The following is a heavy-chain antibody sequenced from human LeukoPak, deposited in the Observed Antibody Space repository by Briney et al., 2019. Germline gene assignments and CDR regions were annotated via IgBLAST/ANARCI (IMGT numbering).Heavy chain of an antibody. D-gene: IGHD2-15*01. CDR1: GFTFSSYG. J-gene: IGHJ4*02. Sequence: GGSLRLSCAASGFTFSSYGMHWVRQAPGKGLEWVAVISYDGSNKYYADSVKGRFTISRDNSKNTLYLQMNSLRAEDTAVYYCAKDKMAYCSGGSCYPSFGYWGQGTLVTVSS. CDR2: ISYDGSNK. V-gene: IGHV3-30*18. CDR3: AKDKMAYCSGGSCYPSFGY.